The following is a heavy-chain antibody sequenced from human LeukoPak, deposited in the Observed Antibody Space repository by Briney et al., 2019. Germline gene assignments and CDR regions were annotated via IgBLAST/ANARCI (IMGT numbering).Heavy chain of an antibody. J-gene: IGHJ4*02. D-gene: IGHD3-3*01. CDR3: ARAQRDSGYYKVDY. CDR2: INHSGSA. V-gene: IGHV4-34*01. CDR1: GGSFSGYY. Sequence: SETLSLTCAVYGGSFSGYYWSWIRQPPGKGLEWIGEINHSGSANYNPSLKSRVTLSIDKSKNQFSLNLSSVTAADTAVYYCARAQRDSGYYKVDYWGQGTLVTVSS.